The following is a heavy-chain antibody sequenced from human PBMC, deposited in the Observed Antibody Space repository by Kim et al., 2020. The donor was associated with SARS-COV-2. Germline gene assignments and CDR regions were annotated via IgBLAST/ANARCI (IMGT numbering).Heavy chain of an antibody. CDR3: ARDRLVGATSYGMDV. V-gene: IGHV3-33*01. Sequence: GGSLRLSCAASGFTFSSYGMHWVRQAPGKGLEWVAVIWYDGSNKYYADSVKGRFTISRDNSKNTLYLQMNSLRAEDTAVYYCARDRLVGATSYGMDVWRQGTTDTVSS. CDR1: GFTFSSYG. J-gene: IGHJ6*02. D-gene: IGHD1-26*01. CDR2: IWYDGSNK.